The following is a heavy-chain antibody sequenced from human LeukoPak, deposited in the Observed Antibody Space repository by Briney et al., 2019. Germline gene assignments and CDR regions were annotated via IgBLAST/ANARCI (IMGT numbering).Heavy chain of an antibody. CDR1: GGSISSGDYY. CDR2: IYYSGST. Sequence: PSQTLSLTCTVSGGSISSGDYYWSWIRQPPGKGLEGIGYIYYSGSTYYNPSLKSRVTISVDTSKNQFSLKLSSVTAADTAVYYCARDLARTDYFDYWSQGTLVTVSS. D-gene: IGHD3-16*01. V-gene: IGHV4-30-4*01. CDR3: ARDLARTDYFDY. J-gene: IGHJ4*02.